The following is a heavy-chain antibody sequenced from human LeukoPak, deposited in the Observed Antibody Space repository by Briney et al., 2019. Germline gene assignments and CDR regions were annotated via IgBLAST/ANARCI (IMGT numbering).Heavy chain of an antibody. CDR2: IIPTFGTA. CDR3: ARGFGPDCSGGSCWPY. V-gene: IGHV1-69*13. Sequence: SVKVSCKASGGTFSSYAISWVRQAPGQGLEWMGGIIPTFGTANYAQKFQGRVTITADESTSTAYMELSSLRSADTAVYYCARGFGPDCSGGSCWPYWGQGTLVTVSS. J-gene: IGHJ4*02. D-gene: IGHD2-15*01. CDR1: GGTFSSYA.